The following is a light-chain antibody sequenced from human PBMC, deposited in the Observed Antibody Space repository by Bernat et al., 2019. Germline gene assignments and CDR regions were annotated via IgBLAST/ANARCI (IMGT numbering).Light chain of an antibody. Sequence: DIQMTQSPSTLSASVGDRVIITCRASQSISSWLAWYQQKPGKAPKLLIYKASSLESGVPSRFSGSGSGTEFTLTISSLQPDDFATYYCQQYNSYSLITFGQGTRLEIK. V-gene: IGKV1-5*03. J-gene: IGKJ5*01. CDR2: KAS. CDR3: QQYNSYSLIT. CDR1: QSISSW.